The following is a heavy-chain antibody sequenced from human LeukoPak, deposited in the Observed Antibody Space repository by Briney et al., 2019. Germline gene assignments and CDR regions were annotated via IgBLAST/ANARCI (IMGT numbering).Heavy chain of an antibody. V-gene: IGHV4-39*01. CDR1: GVSISSSSYY. CDR2: IYYSGST. Sequence: PSETLSLTCTVSGVSISSSSYYWGWIRQPPGKGLEWIGSIYYSGSTYYNPSLKSRVTISVDTSKNQFSLKLSSVTAADTAVYYCARRGTVTTERFDYWGQGTLVTVSS. D-gene: IGHD4-11*01. J-gene: IGHJ4*02. CDR3: ARRGTVTTERFDY.